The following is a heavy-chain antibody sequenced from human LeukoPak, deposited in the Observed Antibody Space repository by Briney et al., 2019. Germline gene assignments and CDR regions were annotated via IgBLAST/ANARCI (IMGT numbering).Heavy chain of an antibody. CDR1: GTSFSDNS. CDR2: ITHSGST. CDR3: ARGPPFND. J-gene: IGHJ4*01. V-gene: IGHV4-34*01. Sequence: SETLSLTCAVHGTSFSDNSWSWIRQPPGKGLEWIGEITHSGSTDYNPSLKSRVTISIDTSKMQFSLKLSSVTAADTAVYYCARGPPFNDWGQGTLVTGFS.